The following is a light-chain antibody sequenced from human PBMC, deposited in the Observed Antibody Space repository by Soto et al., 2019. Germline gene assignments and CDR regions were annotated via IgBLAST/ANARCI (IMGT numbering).Light chain of an antibody. CDR3: MPALQTPVT. Sequence: DIVMTQSPLSLPVTPGEPASISCRSSQSLLHSNGYNCLDWYLQKPGQSPQLLIYLGSNRASGVPDRFSGSGSGTDFTLKISRVEAEDVGVYYCMPALQTPVTFGGGTKVEIK. V-gene: IGKV2-28*01. CDR2: LGS. CDR1: QSLLHSNGYNC. J-gene: IGKJ4*01.